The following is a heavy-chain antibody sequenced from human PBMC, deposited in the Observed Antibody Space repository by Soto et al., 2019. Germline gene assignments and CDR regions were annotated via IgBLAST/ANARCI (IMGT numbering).Heavy chain of an antibody. V-gene: IGHV1-2*04. J-gene: IGHJ4*02. D-gene: IGHD6-6*01. CDR1: GYTFTGYY. CDR3: ARASSSSSGGDY. CDR2: INPNSGGT. Sequence: ASVKVSFEASGYTFTGYYMHWVRQAPGEGLEWMGWINPNSGGTNYAQKFQGWVTMTRDTSISTAYMELSRLRSDDTAVYYCARASSSSSGGDYWGQGTLVTVPS.